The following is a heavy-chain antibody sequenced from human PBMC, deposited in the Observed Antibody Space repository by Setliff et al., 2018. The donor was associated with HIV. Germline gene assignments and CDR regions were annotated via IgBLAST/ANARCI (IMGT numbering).Heavy chain of an antibody. V-gene: IGHV3-33*06. CDR1: GFTFRSFG. CDR3: AKADDGAAAGPAP. Sequence: GGSLRLSCAASGFTFRSFGMHWVRQVPGKGLEWVAVIWYDGINKNYADSVRGRFTISRDNSRDRLYLEMSSLRVEDTALYYCAKADDGAAAGPAPWGQGTQVTVSS. J-gene: IGHJ5*02. D-gene: IGHD6-13*01. CDR2: IWYDGINK.